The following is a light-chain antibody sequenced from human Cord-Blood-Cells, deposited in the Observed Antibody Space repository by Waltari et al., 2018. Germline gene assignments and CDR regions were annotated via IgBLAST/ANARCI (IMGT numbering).Light chain of an antibody. Sequence: QSALTQPASVSGSPGQSITTSCTATSSDVAGYNFVSWYQQHPGKAPKLMIYDVSKRPSGVSNRFSGSKSGNTASLTISGLQAEDEADYYCSSYTSSSTVVFGGGTKLTVL. CDR3: SSYTSSSTVV. CDR1: SSDVAGYNF. V-gene: IGLV2-14*01. CDR2: DVS. J-gene: IGLJ2*01.